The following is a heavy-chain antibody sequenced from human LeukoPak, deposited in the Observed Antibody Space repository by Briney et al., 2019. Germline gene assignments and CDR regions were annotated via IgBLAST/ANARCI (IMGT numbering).Heavy chain of an antibody. CDR3: VRSWTYSYDT. Sequence: SQTLSLTCAISGDSVSSNSVGWHWIRQSPSRGLEWLGKTYDRSKWYTDYAVSVKSRMTINPDTSKNQFSLQVNSVTPEDTAVYYCVRSWTYSYDTWGQGTLVTVSS. D-gene: IGHD5-18*01. V-gene: IGHV6-1*01. CDR2: TYDRSKWYT. CDR1: GDSVSSNSVG. J-gene: IGHJ4*02.